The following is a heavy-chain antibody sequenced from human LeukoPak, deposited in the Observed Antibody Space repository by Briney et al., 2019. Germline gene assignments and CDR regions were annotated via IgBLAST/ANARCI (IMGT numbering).Heavy chain of an antibody. CDR1: GGSISSYY. Sequence: PSETLSLTCTVSGGSISSYYWSWIRRPPGKGLEWIGYIYYSGSTNYNPTLKSRVTISVDTSKNQFSLKLSSVTAADTAVYYCARDLSPITMIVVAELLSWGQGTLVTVSS. V-gene: IGHV4-59*01. J-gene: IGHJ4*02. CDR2: IYYSGST. CDR3: ARDLSPITMIVVAELLS. D-gene: IGHD3-22*01.